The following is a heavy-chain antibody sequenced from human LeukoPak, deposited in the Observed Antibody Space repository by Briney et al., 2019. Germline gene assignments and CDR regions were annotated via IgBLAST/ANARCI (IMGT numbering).Heavy chain of an antibody. CDR1: GFTFSSYS. D-gene: IGHD1-26*01. CDR3: ARDNLVVGAPD. J-gene: IGHJ4*02. Sequence: GGSLRLSCAASGFTFSSYSMNWVRQAPGKGLEWVSSISSSSSYIYYADSVKGRFTISRDNAKNSLYLQMNSLRAEDTAVYYCARDNLVVGAPDWGQGTLVTVSS. V-gene: IGHV3-21*01. CDR2: ISSSSSYI.